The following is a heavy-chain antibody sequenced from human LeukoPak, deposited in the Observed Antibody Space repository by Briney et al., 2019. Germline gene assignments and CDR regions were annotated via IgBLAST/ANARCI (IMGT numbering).Heavy chain of an antibody. Sequence: SETLSLTCAVYGGSFSGYYWSWIRQPPGKGLEWIGEINHSGSTNYNPSLKSRVTTSVDTSKNQFSLKLSSVTAADTAVYYCARSPVRTPFDYWGQGTLVTVSS. CDR2: INHSGST. CDR3: ARSPVRTPFDY. D-gene: IGHD1-14*01. CDR1: GGSFSGYY. J-gene: IGHJ4*02. V-gene: IGHV4-34*01.